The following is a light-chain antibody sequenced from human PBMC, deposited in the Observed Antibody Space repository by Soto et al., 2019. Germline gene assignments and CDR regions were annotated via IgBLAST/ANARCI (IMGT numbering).Light chain of an antibody. J-gene: IGKJ1*01. CDR1: QSINRY. V-gene: IGKV3-20*01. CDR3: QQYSSSRT. Sequence: EIVMTQSPASLSVSPRETATLSCRASQSINRYLAWYQHKPGQAPRLLIYGASRRATGIPDRFSGSGSGTDFTLTISRLEPEDFAVYYCQQYSSSRTFGQGTKVDIK. CDR2: GAS.